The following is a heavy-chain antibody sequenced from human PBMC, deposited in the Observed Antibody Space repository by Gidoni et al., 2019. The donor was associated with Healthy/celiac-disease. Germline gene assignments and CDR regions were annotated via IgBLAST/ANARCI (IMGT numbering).Heavy chain of an antibody. J-gene: IGHJ4*02. D-gene: IGHD5-12*01. Sequence: EVQLLESGGGLVPPGGSLRLSCAASGFTFSSYAMGWVRQAPGKGLEWVSAISGSGGSTYYADSVKGRFTISRDNSKNTLYLQMNSLRAEDTAVYYCAKGVGDIVPLLVDYWGQGTLVTVSS. CDR2: ISGSGGST. V-gene: IGHV3-23*01. CDR1: GFTFSSYA. CDR3: AKGVGDIVPLLVDY.